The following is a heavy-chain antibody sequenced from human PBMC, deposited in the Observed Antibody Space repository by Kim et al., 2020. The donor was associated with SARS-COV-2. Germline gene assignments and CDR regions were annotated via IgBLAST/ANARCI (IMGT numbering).Heavy chain of an antibody. Sequence: IYYADSVGGRLTLSRDNDKNSLYLQMNSLRAEDTAVYYCARGPNYSPFDYWGQGTLVTVSS. CDR3: ARGPNYSPFDY. CDR2: I. V-gene: IGHV3-48*03. J-gene: IGHJ4*02. D-gene: IGHD4-4*01.